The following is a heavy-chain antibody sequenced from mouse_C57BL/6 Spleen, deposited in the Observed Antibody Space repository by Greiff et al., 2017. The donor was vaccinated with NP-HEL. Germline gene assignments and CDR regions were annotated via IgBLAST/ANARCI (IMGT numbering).Heavy chain of an antibody. CDR2: IDPSDSYT. J-gene: IGHJ2*01. CDR1: GYTFTSYW. V-gene: IGHV1-69*01. Sequence: QVQLQQSGAELVMPGASVKLSCKASGYTFTSYWMHWVKQRPGQGLEWIGEIDPSDSYTNYNQKFKGKSTLTVDKSSSTAYMQLSSLTSEDSAVYYCAGGNYGYWGQGTTLTVSS. CDR3: AGGNYGY. D-gene: IGHD2-1*01.